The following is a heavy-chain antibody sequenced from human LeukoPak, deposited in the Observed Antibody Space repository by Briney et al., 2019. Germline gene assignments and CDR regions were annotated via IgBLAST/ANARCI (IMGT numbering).Heavy chain of an antibody. D-gene: IGHD3-3*01. Sequence: SETLSLTCTVSGGSISSYYWSWLRQPPGKGLKWIGYIYYSGSTNYNPSLKSRVTISVDTAKNQFSLKRSSVTAADTAVYYCARGGLEWLTPYYYYMDVWGKGTSVTVSS. CDR1: GGSISSYY. CDR2: IYYSGST. V-gene: IGHV4-59*01. J-gene: IGHJ6*03. CDR3: ARGGLEWLTPYYYYMDV.